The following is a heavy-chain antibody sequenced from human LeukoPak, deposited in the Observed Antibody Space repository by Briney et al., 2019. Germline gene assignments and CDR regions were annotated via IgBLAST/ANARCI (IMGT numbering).Heavy chain of an antibody. CDR1: GFTFDDYG. D-gene: IGHD1-26*01. V-gene: IGHV3-20*04. CDR3: ARDLDYSGSYRDRWFDP. J-gene: IGHJ5*02. Sequence: PGGSLRLSCAASGFTFDDYGMSWVRQAPGKGLEWVSGINWNGGSTGYADSVKGRFTISRDNAKNSLYLQMNSLRAEDTALYYCARDLDYSGSYRDRWFDPWGQGTLATVSS. CDR2: INWNGGST.